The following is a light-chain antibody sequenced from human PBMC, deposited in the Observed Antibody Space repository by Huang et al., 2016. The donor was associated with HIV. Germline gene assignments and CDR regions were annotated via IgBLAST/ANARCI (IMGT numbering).Light chain of an antibody. V-gene: IGKV3-15*01. CDR1: QSVRSN. Sequence: EIAMTQSPATLSVSPGERATLSCRASQSVRSNLAWYQQKPGQAPRLLIYGASTRPTGIPARFSGSGSGTEFTLTISSLQSEDFAVYYCQQYDNRPPLTFGGGTKVEI. CDR3: QQYDNRPPLT. CDR2: GAS. J-gene: IGKJ4*01.